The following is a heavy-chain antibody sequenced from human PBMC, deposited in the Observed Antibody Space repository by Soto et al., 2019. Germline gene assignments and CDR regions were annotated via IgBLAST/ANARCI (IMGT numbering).Heavy chain of an antibody. CDR2: IIPIFGTA. CDR1: GGTFSSYA. CDR3: ARFSSGFPQDHFDY. J-gene: IGHJ4*02. V-gene: IGHV1-69*13. Sequence: SVKVSCKASGGTFSSYAISWVRQAPGQGLEWMGGIIPIFGTANYAQKFQGRVTITADESTSTAYMELSSLRSEDTAVYYCARFSSGFPQDHFDYRGQGTPVTGSS. D-gene: IGHD2-15*01.